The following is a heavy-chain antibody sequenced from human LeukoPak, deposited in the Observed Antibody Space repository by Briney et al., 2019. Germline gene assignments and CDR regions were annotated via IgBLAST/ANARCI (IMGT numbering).Heavy chain of an antibody. CDR1: GYTFSTYW. CDR3: ARLVAPFYYYIDV. D-gene: IGHD2-15*01. Sequence: PPGGSLRLSCAASGYTFSTYWMNWVRQPPGKGLEWVANINQEGSEKYYVDSVRGRFTISRDNAKNSLYLQTNSLRAEDTAVYYCARLVAPFYYYIDVWGKGTTVTVSS. J-gene: IGHJ6*03. V-gene: IGHV3-7*01. CDR2: INQEGSEK.